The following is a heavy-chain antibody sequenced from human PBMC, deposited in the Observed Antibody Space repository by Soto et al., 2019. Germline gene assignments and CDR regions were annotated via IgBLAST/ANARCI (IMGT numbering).Heavy chain of an antibody. CDR1: GFTFSSYS. D-gene: IGHD6-6*01. Sequence: GGSLRLSCAASGFTFSSYSMNWVRQAPGKGLEWVSSISSSSNYIYYADSVKGRFTISRDNAKNSLYLQMNSLGAEDTAVYYCARVGGSSPRLANWGQGTLVTVSS. V-gene: IGHV3-21*01. CDR2: ISSSSNYI. CDR3: ARVGGSSPRLAN. J-gene: IGHJ4*02.